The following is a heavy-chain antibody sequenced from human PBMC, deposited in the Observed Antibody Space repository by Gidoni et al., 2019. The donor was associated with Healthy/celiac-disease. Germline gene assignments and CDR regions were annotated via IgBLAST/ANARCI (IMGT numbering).Heavy chain of an antibody. CDR1: GFTFDDYA. D-gene: IGHD1-26*01. V-gene: IGHV3-9*01. Sequence: EVQLVESGGGLVQPGRSLRLSCAASGFTFDDYAMHWVRQAPGKGLEWVSGISWNSGSIGYADSVKGRFTISRDNAKNSLYLQMNSLRAEDTALYYCAKDIGGRGFDYWGQGTLVTVSS. J-gene: IGHJ4*02. CDR3: AKDIGGRGFDY. CDR2: ISWNSGSI.